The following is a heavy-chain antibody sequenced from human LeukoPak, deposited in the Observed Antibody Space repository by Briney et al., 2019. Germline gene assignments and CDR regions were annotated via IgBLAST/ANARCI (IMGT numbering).Heavy chain of an antibody. Sequence: ASVKVSCKASGYTFTGYYMHWVRQAPGQGLEWMGWINPNSGGTNYAQKLQGRVTMTRDTSISTAYMELSRLRSDDTAVYYCARAQDYYDSSGYYPDWGQGTLVTVSS. V-gene: IGHV1-2*02. D-gene: IGHD3-22*01. J-gene: IGHJ4*02. CDR1: GYTFTGYY. CDR2: INPNSGGT. CDR3: ARAQDYYDSSGYYPD.